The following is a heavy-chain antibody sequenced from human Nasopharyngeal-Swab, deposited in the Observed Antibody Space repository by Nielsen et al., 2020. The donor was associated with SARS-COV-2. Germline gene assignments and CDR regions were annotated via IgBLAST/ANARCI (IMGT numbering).Heavy chain of an antibody. CDR1: GGSINNAY. J-gene: IGHJ6*02. CDR3: ARQKSHATSNYYYGMDV. CDR2: IKRDGSEK. Sequence: ETLSLTCTVSGGSINNAYWSWVRQAPGKGLEWVANIKRDGSEKYYVDSVKGRFTISRDNAKNSLYLQMNSLRAEDTAVYYCARQKSHATSNYYYGMDVWGQGTTVTVSS. V-gene: IGHV3-7*01.